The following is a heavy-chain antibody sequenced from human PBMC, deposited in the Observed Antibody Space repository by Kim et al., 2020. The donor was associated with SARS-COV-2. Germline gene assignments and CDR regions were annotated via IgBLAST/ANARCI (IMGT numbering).Heavy chain of an antibody. CDR3: AKGIYGDYGA. J-gene: IGHJ4*02. Sequence: THNADTVQGRFTISRDTPKSTLYLEMNSLRAEDTAVYYCAKGIYGDYGAWGQGTLVTVSS. V-gene: IGHV3-23*01. CDR2: T. D-gene: IGHD4-17*01.